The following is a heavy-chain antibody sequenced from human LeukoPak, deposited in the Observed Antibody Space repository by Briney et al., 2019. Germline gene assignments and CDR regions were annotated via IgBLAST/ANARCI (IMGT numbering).Heavy chain of an antibody. V-gene: IGHV3-7*01. CDR1: GFTFSAHW. D-gene: IGHD1-1*01. J-gene: IGHJ4*02. CDR3: ARPLGTSTTYDY. CDR2: IYPDGSQK. Sequence: GGSLRLSCEASGFTFSAHWMSWVRQAPGKGLEWVASIYPDGSQKYYLDSVRGRFTISRDNTKNSLYLQMFSLGAEDTAVYYCARPLGTSTTYDYWGQGTLVTVSS.